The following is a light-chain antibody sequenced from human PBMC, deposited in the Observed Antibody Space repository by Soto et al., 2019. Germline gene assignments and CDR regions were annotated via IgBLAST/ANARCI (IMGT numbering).Light chain of an antibody. CDR2: AAS. Sequence: DIQMTQSPSSVSASVGDRVTITCRASQGISIWLAWYQHKPGKAPKLLIYAASSLKTGVPSRFSGSGSRREFTLTISSLQPEDFATYYCQQANSFPVTFGGGTKVDI. J-gene: IGKJ4*01. V-gene: IGKV1-12*01. CDR1: QGISIW. CDR3: QQANSFPVT.